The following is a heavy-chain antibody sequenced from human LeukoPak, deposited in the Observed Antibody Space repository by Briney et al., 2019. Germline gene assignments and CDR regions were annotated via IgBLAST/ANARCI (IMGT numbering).Heavy chain of an antibody. CDR1: GGSFSGYY. Sequence: SETLSLTCAVYGGSFSGYYWSWIRQPPGKGLEWIGEINHSGSTNYNPSLKSRVTISVDTSKNQFSLKLSSVTAADTAVYYCARGTIFDAWGQGTTVTVSS. CDR3: ARGTIFDA. CDR2: INHSGST. V-gene: IGHV4-34*01. D-gene: IGHD3-3*01. J-gene: IGHJ6*02.